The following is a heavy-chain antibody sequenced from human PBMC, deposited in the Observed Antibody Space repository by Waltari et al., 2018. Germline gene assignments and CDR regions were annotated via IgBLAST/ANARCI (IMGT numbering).Heavy chain of an antibody. CDR2: INPKSGDT. CDR3: ASNIDDFWRFDP. D-gene: IGHD3-3*01. V-gene: IGHV1-2*02. Sequence: QLVQSGAEVKTLGASVKVSCKVSGSTFSGYYIHWVRQAPGQGLGRMGWINPKSGDTKYLQKFQGRVTRTRDTSITTVDMELSSLRSDDTAVYYCASNIDDFWRFDPWGQGTLVTVSS. CDR1: GSTFSGYY. J-gene: IGHJ5*02.